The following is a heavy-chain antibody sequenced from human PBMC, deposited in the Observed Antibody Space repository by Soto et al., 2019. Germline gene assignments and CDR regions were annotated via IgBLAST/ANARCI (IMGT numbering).Heavy chain of an antibody. CDR3: ARWTTALDY. V-gene: IGHV3-7*03. Sequence: EVQLVESGGGLVQLGGSLGFSCAAPGFSLSNYWMTWFPRPQGKRPEWMAKIKQDGSGTYFMDSVRGRFTISRDNANNSLFLQMNSLRAEDTALYYCARWTTALDYWGQGALVTVSS. CDR1: GFSLSNYW. CDR2: IKQDGSGT. D-gene: IGHD4-17*01. J-gene: IGHJ4*02.